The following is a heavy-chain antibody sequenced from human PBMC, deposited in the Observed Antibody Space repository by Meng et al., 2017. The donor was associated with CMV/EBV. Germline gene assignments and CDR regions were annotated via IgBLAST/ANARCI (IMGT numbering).Heavy chain of an antibody. V-gene: IGHV2-5*02. Sequence: SGFSLKTYGVRVAWPLQCPGKALEWHALVAWDDDKRYTPSLSGRLTITEDSSKHQVFLNMPDIDPVDTGAYYCAHRRYGGTNYDFFDPWGQGLLVTVSS. CDR3: AHRRYGGTNYDFFDP. J-gene: IGHJ5*02. CDR2: VAWDDDK. D-gene: IGHD3-3*01. CDR1: GFSLKTYGVR.